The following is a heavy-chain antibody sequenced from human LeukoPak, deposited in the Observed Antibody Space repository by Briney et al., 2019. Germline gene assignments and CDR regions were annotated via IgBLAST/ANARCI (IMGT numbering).Heavy chain of an antibody. CDR1: GFTSSSDW. CDR3: ARGAPYFDN. CDR2: ISSDGTIT. J-gene: IGHJ4*02. V-gene: IGHV3-74*01. Sequence: GGSLRLSCAASGFTSSSDWMHWVRQTPGKGLVWVSRISSDGTITNYADSVKGRFTISRDNAKNTLYVRMNSLRAEDTAVYYCARGAPYFDNWGQGILVTVSS.